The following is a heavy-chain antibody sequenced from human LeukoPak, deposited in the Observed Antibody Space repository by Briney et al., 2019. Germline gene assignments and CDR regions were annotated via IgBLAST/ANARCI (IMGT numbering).Heavy chain of an antibody. CDR2: INPNSGDT. CDR1: GCTFTGYY. CDR3: VPYSSSWFDY. J-gene: IGHJ4*02. Sequence: GASLKVSCKPSGCTFTGYYMHWVRQAPGQGLEWMGWINPNSGDTNYAQKFQGRVTMTRDTSISTAYMELSTLRSDDTAVYYCVPYSSSWFDYWGQGTLVTVSS. D-gene: IGHD6-6*01. V-gene: IGHV1-2*02.